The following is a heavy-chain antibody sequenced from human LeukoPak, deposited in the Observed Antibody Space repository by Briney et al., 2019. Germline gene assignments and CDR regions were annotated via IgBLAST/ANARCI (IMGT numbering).Heavy chain of an antibody. V-gene: IGHV5-51*01. D-gene: IGHD6-19*01. J-gene: IGHJ4*02. CDR3: ARRSKGVEGSGSDFDY. CDR1: GYSFTNYW. Sequence: GESLKISCKGSGYSFTNYWIGWVRQMPGKGLEWMGTIYPGDSDTRYSPSFQGQVTISADKSISTAYLQWSSLKASDTAMYYCARRSKGVEGSGSDFDYWGQGTLVTVSS. CDR2: IYPGDSDT.